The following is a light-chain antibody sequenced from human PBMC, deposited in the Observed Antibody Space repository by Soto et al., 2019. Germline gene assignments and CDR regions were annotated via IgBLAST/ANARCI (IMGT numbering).Light chain of an antibody. J-gene: IGKJ1*01. V-gene: IGKV1-39*01. CDR3: QQSYTSLWT. Sequence: IHMRQSPSSLSASVLYRVTITFLASQSISTYLNWYLQKPGKAPNLLIYAASNLQSGVPSRFSGSGSGTDFSLTISSLQPEDFATYYCQQSYTSLWTFGQGTKVDIK. CDR1: QSISTY. CDR2: AAS.